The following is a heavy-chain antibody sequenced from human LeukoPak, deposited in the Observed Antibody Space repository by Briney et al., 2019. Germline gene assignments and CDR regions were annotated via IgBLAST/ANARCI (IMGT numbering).Heavy chain of an antibody. CDR3: TRDRGVGYAISWRGGLYNFDY. D-gene: IGHD2-2*03. J-gene: IGHJ4*01. CDR1: GFTFGDYA. CDR2: IRSKEYGGTI. V-gene: IGHV3-49*03. Sequence: GGSLRLSCTASGFTFGDYAMSWFRQAPGKELEWVGLIRSKEYGGTIEYAASVKGRFTISRDDSTSIAYLQMNRLKIEDTAVYYCTRDRGVGYAISWRGGLYNFDYWGHGTLVTVSS.